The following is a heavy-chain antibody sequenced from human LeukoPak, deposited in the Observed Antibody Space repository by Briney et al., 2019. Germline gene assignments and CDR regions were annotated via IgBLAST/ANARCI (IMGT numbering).Heavy chain of an antibody. CDR3: ATRILQLWFSWFDP. CDR2: ISGSGGST. V-gene: IGHV3-23*01. Sequence: GGSLRLSCAASGFTFSSYAMSWVRQAPGKGLEWVSAISGSGGSTYYADSVKGRFTISRDNSKNTLYLQMNSLRAEDTAVYYCATRILQLWFSWFDPWGQGTLVTVSS. CDR1: GFTFSSYA. D-gene: IGHD5-18*01. J-gene: IGHJ5*02.